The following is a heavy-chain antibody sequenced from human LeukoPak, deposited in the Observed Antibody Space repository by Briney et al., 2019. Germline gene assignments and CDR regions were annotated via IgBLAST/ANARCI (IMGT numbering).Heavy chain of an antibody. CDR1: GFTFSSYA. CDR3: ANDPTYYDFWSASDY. J-gene: IGHJ4*02. D-gene: IGHD3-3*01. Sequence: GGSLRLXCAASGFTFSSYAMSWVRQAPGKGLEWVSAISGSGGSTYYADSVKGRFTISRDNSKNTLYLQMNSLRAEDTAVYYCANDPTYYDFWSASDYWGPGTLVTVSS. V-gene: IGHV3-23*01. CDR2: ISGSGGST.